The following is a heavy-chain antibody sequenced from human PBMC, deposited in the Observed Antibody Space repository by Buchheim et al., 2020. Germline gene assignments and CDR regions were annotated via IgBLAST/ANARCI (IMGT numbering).Heavy chain of an antibody. V-gene: IGHV3-21*01. CDR1: GFTFSSYS. CDR3: ARTESGSYLSHALDY. D-gene: IGHD1-26*01. CDR2: ISSSSSYI. J-gene: IGHJ4*02. Sequence: EVQLVESGGGLVKPGGSLRLSCAASGFTFSSYSMNWVRQAPRKGLEWVSSISSSSSYIYYADSVKGRFTISRANAKNSLYLQMNSLRAEDTAVYYCARTESGSYLSHALDYWGQGTL.